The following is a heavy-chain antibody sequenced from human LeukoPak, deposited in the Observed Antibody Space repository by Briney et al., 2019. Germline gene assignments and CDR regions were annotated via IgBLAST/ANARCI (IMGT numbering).Heavy chain of an antibody. D-gene: IGHD1-26*01. CDR2: IIPIFGTA. CDR3: ARNRNSGSFQGMHY. V-gene: IGHV1-69*13. J-gene: IGHJ4*02. CDR1: GGTFSSYA. Sequence: ASVKVSCKASGGTFSSYAIGWVRQAPGQGLEWMGGIIPIFGTANYAQKFQGRVTITADESTSTAYMELSSLRSEDTAVYYCARNRNSGSFQGMHYWGQGTLVTVSS.